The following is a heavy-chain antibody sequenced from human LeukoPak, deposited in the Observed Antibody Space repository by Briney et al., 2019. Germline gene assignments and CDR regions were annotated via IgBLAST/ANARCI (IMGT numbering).Heavy chain of an antibody. CDR3: ARDHPPHYDFWSGYYIAFDI. D-gene: IGHD3-3*01. CDR2: INTNTGNP. CDR1: GYTFTSYY. V-gene: IGHV7-4-1*02. Sequence: ASVKVSCKASGYTFTSYYMHWVRQAPGQGLEWMGWINTNTGNPTYAQGFTGRFVFSLDTSVSTAYLQISSLKAEDTAVYYCARDHPPHYDFWSGYYIAFDIWGQGTMVTVSS. J-gene: IGHJ3*02.